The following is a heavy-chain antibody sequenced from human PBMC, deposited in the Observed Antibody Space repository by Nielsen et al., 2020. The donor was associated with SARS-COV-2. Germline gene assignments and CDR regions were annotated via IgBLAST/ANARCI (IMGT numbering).Heavy chain of an antibody. CDR2: ISSSSSYT. D-gene: IGHD6-13*01. CDR1: GFTFSDYY. Sequence: GGSLRLSCAASGFTFSDYYMSWIRQAPGKGLEWVSYISSSSSYTNYADSVKGRFTISRDNAKNSLYLQMNSLRAEDTAVYYCARDGGIAAAGGDYGMDVWGQGTTVTVSS. J-gene: IGHJ6*02. CDR3: ARDGGIAAAGGDYGMDV. V-gene: IGHV3-11*05.